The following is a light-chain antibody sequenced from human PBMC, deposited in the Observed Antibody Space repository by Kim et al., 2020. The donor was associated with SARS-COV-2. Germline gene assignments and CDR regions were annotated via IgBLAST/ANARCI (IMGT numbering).Light chain of an antibody. Sequence: QSVLTQPPPVSGAPGQRVTISCTGISSNLGAPYDVHWYQQLPGTAPKLLIYADSNRPSGVPDRFSGSKSGTSASLAITGLQPEDEADYYCQSYDSSLSGYVFGTGTKVTVL. CDR1: SSNLGAPYD. J-gene: IGLJ1*01. CDR2: ADS. V-gene: IGLV1-40*01. CDR3: QSYDSSLSGYV.